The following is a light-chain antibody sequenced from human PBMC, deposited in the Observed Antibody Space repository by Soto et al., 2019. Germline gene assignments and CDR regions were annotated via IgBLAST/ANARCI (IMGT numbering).Light chain of an antibody. V-gene: IGLV1-44*01. J-gene: IGLJ3*02. CDR1: SSNIRTNT. CDR3: AAWDDSLNGWV. CDR2: SNN. Sequence: QSVLAQPPSASGTPGQRVTISCSGSSSNIRTNTVNWYHQLPGTAPKLLIYSNNQRPSGVPDRLSGSKSGTSASLAISGLQSEDEADYYCAAWDDSLNGWVFGGGTKLTVL.